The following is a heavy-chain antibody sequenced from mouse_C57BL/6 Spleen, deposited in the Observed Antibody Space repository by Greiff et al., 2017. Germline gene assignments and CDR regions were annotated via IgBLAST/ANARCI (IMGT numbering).Heavy chain of an antibody. J-gene: IGHJ4*01. V-gene: IGHV1-82*01. CDR3: ARVTTVDGYAMDY. Sequence: VQRVESGPELVKPGASVKISCKASGYAFSSSWMNWVKQRPGKGLEWIGRIYPGDGDTNSNGKFKGKATLTADKSSSTAYMQLSSLTSEDAAVYFCARVTTVDGYAMDYWGQGTSVTVSS. CDR1: GYAFSSSW. CDR2: IYPGDGDT. D-gene: IGHD1-1*01.